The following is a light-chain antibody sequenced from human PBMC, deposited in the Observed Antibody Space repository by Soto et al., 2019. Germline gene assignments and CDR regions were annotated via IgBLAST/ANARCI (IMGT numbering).Light chain of an antibody. CDR3: QQRSRT. CDR1: QSVSSY. CDR2: DAS. J-gene: IGKJ1*01. Sequence: EILLSHSSATPFLSPGEKATLSCRASQSVSSYLAWYQQKPGQAPRLPIYDASNRATGIPARFSGSGSGTDFTLTISSLEPEDFAVYYCQQRSRTFGQGTKVDI. V-gene: IGKV3-11*01.